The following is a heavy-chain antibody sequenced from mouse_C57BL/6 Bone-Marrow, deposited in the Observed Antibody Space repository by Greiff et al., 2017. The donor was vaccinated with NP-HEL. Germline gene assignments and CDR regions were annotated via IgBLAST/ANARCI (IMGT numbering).Heavy chain of an antibody. J-gene: IGHJ1*03. CDR3: ARRGLYGSSPLYWYFDV. Sequence: EVQVVESGGGLVQPGGSLKLSCAASGFTFSDYGMAWVRQAPRKGPEWVAFISNLAYSIYYADTVTGRFTISRENAKNTLYLEMSSLRSEDTAMYYCARRGLYGSSPLYWYFDVWGTGTTVTVSS. CDR1: GFTFSDYG. D-gene: IGHD1-1*01. V-gene: IGHV5-15*04. CDR2: ISNLAYSI.